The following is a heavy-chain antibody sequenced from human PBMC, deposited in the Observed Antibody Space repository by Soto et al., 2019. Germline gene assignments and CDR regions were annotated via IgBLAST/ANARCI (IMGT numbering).Heavy chain of an antibody. Sequence: EVQLLESGGGLVQPGGSPRLSCAASGFTFSSYAMIWVRQAPGKGLECVSGISGSGGSTYYADSVKGRFTISRDNSKKTLYLQINSLRVEDTAVYYCAKGVDSVVVPAAVLGYYYGMDVWGQGTTVTVSS. D-gene: IGHD2-2*01. CDR2: ISGSGGST. CDR3: AKGVDSVVVPAAVLGYYYGMDV. CDR1: GFTFSSYA. V-gene: IGHV3-23*01. J-gene: IGHJ6*02.